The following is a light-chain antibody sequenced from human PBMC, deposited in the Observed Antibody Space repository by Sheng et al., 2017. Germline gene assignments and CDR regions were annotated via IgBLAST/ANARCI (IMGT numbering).Light chain of an antibody. J-gene: IGKJ4*01. V-gene: IGKV3-15*01. CDR3: QQYSNWPLT. CDR1: QSVSRY. Sequence: EIVLTQSPGTLSLSPGERATLSCRASQSVSRYLAWYQQKPGQAPRLLIYAASTRATGIPARFSGSGSGTEFTLTISSLQSEDFAVYYCQQYSNWPLTFGGGTKVEIK. CDR2: AAS.